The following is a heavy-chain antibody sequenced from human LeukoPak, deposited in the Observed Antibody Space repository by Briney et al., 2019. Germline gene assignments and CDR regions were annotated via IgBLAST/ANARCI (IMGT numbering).Heavy chain of an antibody. CDR1: GGSFSGYY. CDR3: ARRNYDFWSGYWNWFDP. CDR2: INHSGST. V-gene: IGHV4-34*01. D-gene: IGHD3-3*01. J-gene: IGHJ5*02. Sequence: SETLSLTCAVYGGSFSGYYWSWIRQPPGKGLEWIGEINHSGSTNYNPSLKSRVTISVDTSKNQFSLKLSSVTAADTAVYYCARRNYDFWSGYWNWFDPWGQGTLVTVSS.